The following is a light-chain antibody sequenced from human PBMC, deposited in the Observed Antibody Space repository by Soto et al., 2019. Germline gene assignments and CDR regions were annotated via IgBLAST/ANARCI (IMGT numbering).Light chain of an antibody. J-gene: IGLJ3*02. CDR1: SSNIGSDV. CDR2: DDN. CDR3: STWDDTLNGGV. Sequence: QLVLTQPPSASGTPGQRVTISCSGGSSNIGSDVVNWYQQIPGMAPKLLIYDDNQRPSGVPDRFSGSKSGTSASLAISGLQSEDEADYYCSTWDDTLNGGVFGGGTKLTVL. V-gene: IGLV1-44*01.